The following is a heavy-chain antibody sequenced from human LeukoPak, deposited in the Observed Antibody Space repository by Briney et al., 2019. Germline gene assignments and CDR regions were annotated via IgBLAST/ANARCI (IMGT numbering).Heavy chain of an antibody. CDR2: ISSSGSTI. CDR3: ASLVGITSNFDY. D-gene: IGHD3-22*01. J-gene: IGHJ4*02. CDR1: GFTFSDYY. V-gene: IGHV3-11*01. Sequence: GGSLRLSCAASGFTFSDYYMSWIRQAPGKGLEWVSYISSSGSTIYYADSVKGRFTISRDNAKNSLYLQMNSLKTEDTAVYYCASLVGITSNFDYWGQGTLVTVSS.